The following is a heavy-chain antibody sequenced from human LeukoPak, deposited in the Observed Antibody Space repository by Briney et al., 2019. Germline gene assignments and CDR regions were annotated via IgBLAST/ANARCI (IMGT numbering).Heavy chain of an antibody. CDR2: ISNNGDNT. V-gene: IGHV3-23*01. Sequence: GGSLRLSCAASRFIFSSYAMSWVRQAPGKGLEWVSVISNNGDNTYYADSVKGRFTISRDNSKNTLYLQMNSLRAEDTAVYYCAKDWESCSSTSCSSNWFDPWGQGTLVTVSS. CDR3: AKDWESCSSTSCSSNWFDP. CDR1: RFIFSSYA. J-gene: IGHJ5*02. D-gene: IGHD2-2*01.